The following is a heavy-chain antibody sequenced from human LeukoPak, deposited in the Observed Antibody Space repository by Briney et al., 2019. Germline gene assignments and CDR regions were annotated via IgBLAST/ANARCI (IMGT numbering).Heavy chain of an antibody. CDR1: GYTFTSYD. D-gene: IGHD3-3*01. J-gene: IGHJ6*03. CDR2: MNPNSGNT. CDR3: ARALSNKIFGVVPYYYYYMDV. V-gene: IGHV1-8*03. Sequence: ASVKVSCKASGYTFTSYDINWVRQATGQGLEWMGWMNPNSGNTGYAQKFQGRVTITRNTSISTAYMELSSLRSEDTAVYYCARALSNKIFGVVPYYYYYMDVWGKGTTVTVSS.